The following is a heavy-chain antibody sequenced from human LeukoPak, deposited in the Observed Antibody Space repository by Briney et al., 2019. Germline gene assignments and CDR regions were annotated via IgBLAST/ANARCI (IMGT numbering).Heavy chain of an antibody. CDR2: IWYDGSNK. D-gene: IGHD6-19*01. CDR3: ARGSEPGAFDI. J-gene: IGHJ3*02. CDR1: GFTFSSYG. V-gene: IGHV3-33*01. Sequence: GGSLRLTCAASGFTFSSYGMHWVRQAPGKGLEWVAVIWYDGSNKYYADSVKGRFTISRDNSKNTLYLQMNSLRAEDTAVYYCARGSEPGAFDIWGQGTMVTVSS.